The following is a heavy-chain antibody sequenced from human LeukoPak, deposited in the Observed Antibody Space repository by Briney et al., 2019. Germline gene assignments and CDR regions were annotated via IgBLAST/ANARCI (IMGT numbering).Heavy chain of an antibody. J-gene: IGHJ4*02. V-gene: IGHV4-59*01. CDR3: ARGAYSNYLSVGY. Sequence: SETLSLTCAISGGSIPSYYWSWIRQTPGKGLEWIGYLLYSGSTNYNPSLKSRVTMSIDTSKNQFSLKLRSVTAADTAVYYCARGAYSNYLSVGYWGQGILVTVSS. CDR1: GGSIPSYY. D-gene: IGHD4-11*01. CDR2: LLYSGST.